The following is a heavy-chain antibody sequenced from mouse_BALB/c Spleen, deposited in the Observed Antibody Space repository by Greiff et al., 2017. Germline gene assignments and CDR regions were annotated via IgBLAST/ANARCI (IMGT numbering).Heavy chain of an antibody. CDR3: ARGDYDGFAY. V-gene: IGHV1-4*02. J-gene: IGHJ3*01. Sequence: VHLVESAAELARPGASVKMSCKASGYTFTSYTMHWVKQRPGQGLEWIGYINPSSGYTEYNQKFKDKTTLTADKSSSTAYMQLSSLTSEDSAVYYCARGDYDGFAYWGQGTLVTVSA. CDR1: GYTFTSYT. CDR2: INPSSGYT. D-gene: IGHD2-4*01.